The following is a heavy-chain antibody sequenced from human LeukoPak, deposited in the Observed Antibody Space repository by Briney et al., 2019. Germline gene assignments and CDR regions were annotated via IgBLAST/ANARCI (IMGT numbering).Heavy chain of an antibody. D-gene: IGHD3-10*01. V-gene: IGHV1-69*05. CDR1: GGTFSSYA. Sequence: SVKVSCKASGGTFSSYAFSWVRQAPGQGLEWMGGIIPIFGTANYAQKFQGRVTITTDESTSTAYMELSILRSEDTAVYYCASPYYYGSGSYYDWGQGTLVTVSS. CDR2: IIPIFGTA. CDR3: ASPYYYGSGSYYD. J-gene: IGHJ4*02.